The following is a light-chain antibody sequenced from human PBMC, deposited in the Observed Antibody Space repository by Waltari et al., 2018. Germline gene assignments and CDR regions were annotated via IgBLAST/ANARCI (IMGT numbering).Light chain of an antibody. V-gene: IGKV3-20*01. Sequence: EIVLTQSPGTLSLSPGERATLSCRASQSVSNEYLAWYQQKPGQGPRLLIYGASSRATGIPDRFSGSGSGTDFTLTISRLEPDDFAVYYCQEYGSSRAFGQGTKVEIK. CDR3: QEYGSSRA. J-gene: IGKJ1*01. CDR1: QSVSNEY. CDR2: GAS.